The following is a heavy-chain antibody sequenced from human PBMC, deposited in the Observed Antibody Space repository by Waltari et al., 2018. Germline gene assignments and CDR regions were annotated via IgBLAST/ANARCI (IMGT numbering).Heavy chain of an antibody. CDR3: ATDRTWAFEY. Sequence: QVLLVESGGGVVQPGGSLRLSCAASGFPFSNYNMHWVRQAPGKGLEWVSIIGDTGTTQYSADSVKGRFTISRDNSKNTLFLQMNSLRAEDTAVYYCATDRTWAFEYWGQGTLVTVSS. D-gene: IGHD7-27*01. CDR2: IGDTGTTQ. CDR1: GFPFSNYN. J-gene: IGHJ4*02. V-gene: IGHV3-30*02.